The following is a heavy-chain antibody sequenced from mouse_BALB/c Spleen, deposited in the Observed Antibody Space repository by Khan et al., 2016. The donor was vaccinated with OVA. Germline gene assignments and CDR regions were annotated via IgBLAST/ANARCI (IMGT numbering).Heavy chain of an antibody. V-gene: IGHV3-2*02. J-gene: IGHJ3*01. D-gene: IGHD2-4*01. CDR1: GYSITSEYA. CDR2: INYSGNT. CDR3: AREDDYDYEPFAY. Sequence: EVQLKESGPGLVKPSQSLSLTCTVTGYSITSEYAWNWIRQFPGNKLEWMGYINYSGNTRFNPSLKSRTSITRDTSKNQFFLQLNSVTTDDTATYYCAREDDYDYEPFAYWGQGTLVTVSA.